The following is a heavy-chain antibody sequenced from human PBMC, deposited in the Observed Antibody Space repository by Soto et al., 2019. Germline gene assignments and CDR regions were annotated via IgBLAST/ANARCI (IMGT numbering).Heavy chain of an antibody. D-gene: IGHD3-10*01. V-gene: IGHV3-30-3*01. Sequence: GGSLRLSCAASGFTFSSYPIHWVRQAPGKGLEWVGSISYDGTSEDFADSLRGRFTLSRDNSKNMLWLQMNSLRSEDTAVYYCLRDYSGWFDFWGQGTLVTVSS. CDR1: GFTFSSYP. CDR2: ISYDGTSE. CDR3: LRDYSGWFDF. J-gene: IGHJ5*01.